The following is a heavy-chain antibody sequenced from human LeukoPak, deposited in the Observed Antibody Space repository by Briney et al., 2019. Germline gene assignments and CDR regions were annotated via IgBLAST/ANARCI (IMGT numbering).Heavy chain of an antibody. CDR2: IKQDGSEK. V-gene: IGHV3-7*01. D-gene: IGHD3-3*01. CDR3: ASDFWSGYSGEYYYYGMDV. Sequence: GGSLRLSCAASGFTFSSYWMSWVRQAPGKGLEWVANIKQDGSEKYYVDSVKGRFTISRDNAKNSLYLQMNSLRAEDTAVYYCASDFWSGYSGEYYYYGMDVWGQGTTVTVSS. J-gene: IGHJ6*02. CDR1: GFTFSSYW.